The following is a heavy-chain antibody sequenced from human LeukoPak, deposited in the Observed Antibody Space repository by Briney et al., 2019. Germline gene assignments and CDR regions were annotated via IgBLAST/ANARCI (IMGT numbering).Heavy chain of an antibody. CDR2: ASHSGIN. CDR1: GDSIRTTSF. J-gene: IGHJ5*02. CDR3: ARRGGHSWDVGNWFDP. D-gene: IGHD6-13*01. Sequence: SETLSLTCLVSGDSIRTTSFWGWIRQPPGMGLEWIASASHSGINYYNPSLRSRVTVSADTSKNQFSLRLTSVTAADTAVYYCARRGGHSWDVGNWFDPWGQGILVTVSS. V-gene: IGHV4-39*01.